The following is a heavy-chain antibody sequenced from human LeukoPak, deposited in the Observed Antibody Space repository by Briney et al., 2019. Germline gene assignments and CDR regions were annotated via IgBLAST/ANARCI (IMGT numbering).Heavy chain of an antibody. V-gene: IGHV1-46*01. CDR2: INPSGGST. CDR1: GYTFTSYY. CDR3: AREGGGLTAYDAFDI. D-gene: IGHD4/OR15-4a*01. J-gene: IGHJ3*02. Sequence: ASVKVSCKASGYTFTSYYMHWVRQAPGQGLEWMGIINPSGGSTSYAQKFQGRVTMTRDTSTSTVYMELSSLRSEDTAVYYCAREGGGLTAYDAFDIWGQGTMVTVSS.